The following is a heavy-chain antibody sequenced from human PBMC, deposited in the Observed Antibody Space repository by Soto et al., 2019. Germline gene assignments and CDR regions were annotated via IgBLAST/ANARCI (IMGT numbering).Heavy chain of an antibody. CDR2: IDYGENA. V-gene: IGHV4-61*01. D-gene: IGHD2-21*02. J-gene: IGHJ6*04. Sequence: SETLSLASPVSSDSSTSASHDWSWTRQRPGKGLEYIGYIDYGENASYRPSLKSRVTITVDSSKTQFPRKLSSVTAAATALYYCARVPVETAITGYYYSYGVAVWGKGTSVPVPS. CDR3: ARVPVETAITGYYYSYGVAV. CDR1: SDSSTSASHD.